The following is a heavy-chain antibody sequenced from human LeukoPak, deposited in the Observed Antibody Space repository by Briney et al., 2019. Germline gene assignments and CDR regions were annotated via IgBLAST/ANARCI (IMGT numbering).Heavy chain of an antibody. J-gene: IGHJ4*02. CDR3: ARGIVLMVYAMHY. V-gene: IGHV1-46*01. D-gene: IGHD2-8*01. CDR1: GYTFSNYY. Sequence: ASVKVSCKASGYTFSNYYMHWVRQAPGQGLEWMGIINPSGGATTYAQKFQGRVTMTRDTPTSVVYMELSSLRSDDTAVYYCARGIVLMVYAMHYWGQGTLVTVSS. CDR2: INPSGGAT.